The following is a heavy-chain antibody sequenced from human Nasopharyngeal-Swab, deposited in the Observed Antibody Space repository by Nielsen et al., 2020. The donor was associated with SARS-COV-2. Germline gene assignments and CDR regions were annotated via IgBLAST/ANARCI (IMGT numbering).Heavy chain of an antibody. V-gene: IGHV3-23*01. CDR2: ISGSGGST. CDR1: GFTFSSYA. CDR3: AKVGQGYDILTGYRY. J-gene: IGHJ4*02. D-gene: IGHD3-9*01. Sequence: GGSLRLSCAASGFTFSSYAMSWVRQAPGKGLEWVSAISGSGGSTYYADSVKGRFTISRDNSKNTLYLQMNSLRAEDTAVYYCAKVGQGYDILTGYRYWGQGTLVTVSS.